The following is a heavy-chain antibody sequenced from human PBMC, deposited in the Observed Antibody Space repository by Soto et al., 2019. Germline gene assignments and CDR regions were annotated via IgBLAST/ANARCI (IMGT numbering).Heavy chain of an antibody. CDR3: ARARQITYYYDSSGYYPYYFDY. J-gene: IGHJ4*02. Sequence: KPSETLSLTCAVYGGSFSGYYWSWIRQPPGKGLEWIGEINHSGSTNYNPSLKSRVTISVDTSKNQFSLKLSSVTAADTAVYYCARARQITYYYDSSGYYPYYFDYWGQGTLVTVSS. CDR1: GGSFSGYY. CDR2: INHSGST. V-gene: IGHV4-34*01. D-gene: IGHD3-22*01.